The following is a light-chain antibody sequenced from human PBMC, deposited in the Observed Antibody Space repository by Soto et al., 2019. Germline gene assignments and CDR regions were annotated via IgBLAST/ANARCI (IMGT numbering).Light chain of an antibody. V-gene: IGKV1-39*01. J-gene: IGKJ4*01. CDR2: DAS. CDR3: QQSYTDLLT. Sequence: DIQMTQSPSSLSASVGDRVTITCRASQSISHYLNWYQQKPGKGPKLLIYDASSLQSWVPSRFSGSGSGTDFTLTISSLQPEDFATYYCQQSYTDLLTFGGGTKVEIK. CDR1: QSISHY.